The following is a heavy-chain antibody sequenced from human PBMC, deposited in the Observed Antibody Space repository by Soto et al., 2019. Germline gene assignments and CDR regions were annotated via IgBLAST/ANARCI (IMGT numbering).Heavy chain of an antibody. D-gene: IGHD3-9*01. CDR2: ISSSSSYI. Sequence: GGSLRLSCAASGFTFSSYSMNWVRQAPGKGLEWVSSISSSSSYIYYADSVKGRFTISRDNAKNSLYLQMNSLRAEDTAVYYCARDETYDILFSYMDVWGKGTTVTVSS. CDR1: GFTFSSYS. V-gene: IGHV3-21*01. J-gene: IGHJ6*03. CDR3: ARDETYDILFSYMDV.